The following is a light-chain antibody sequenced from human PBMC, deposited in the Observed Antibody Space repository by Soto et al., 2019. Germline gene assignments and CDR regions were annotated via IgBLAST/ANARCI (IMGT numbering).Light chain of an antibody. CDR2: GAS. CDR3: QQANSFPLT. V-gene: IGKV3-15*01. Sequence: EIVMTQSPATLSVSPGERATLSCRASQSVSNNLAWYQQKPGQAPRLLIYGASTRATGIPARFSGSGSGTEFTLTISSLQPEDFATYYCQQANSFPLTFGGGTKVDIK. CDR1: QSVSNN. J-gene: IGKJ4*01.